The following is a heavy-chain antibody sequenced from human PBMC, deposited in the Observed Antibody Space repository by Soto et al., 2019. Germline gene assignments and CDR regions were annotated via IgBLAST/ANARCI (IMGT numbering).Heavy chain of an antibody. CDR1: GYSFTSYW. J-gene: IGHJ6*02. Sequence: PGESLKISCKGSGYSFTSYWISWVRQMPGKGLEWMGRIDPSDSYTNYSPSFQGHVTISADKSISTAYLQWSSLKASDTAMYYCARLAPIVVVPAAIDYYYGMDVWGQGTTVTVSS. D-gene: IGHD2-2*01. CDR2: IDPSDSYT. V-gene: IGHV5-10-1*01. CDR3: ARLAPIVVVPAAIDYYYGMDV.